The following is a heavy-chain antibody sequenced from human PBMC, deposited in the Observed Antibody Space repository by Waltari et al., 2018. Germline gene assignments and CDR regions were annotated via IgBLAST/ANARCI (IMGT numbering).Heavy chain of an antibody. CDR1: GFTFSSYA. V-gene: IGHV3-23*01. Sequence: EVQLLESGGGLVQPGGSLRLSCAASGFTFSSYAMSWVRQAPGKGLEWVSAISGSGGSTYYADSVKGRFTISRDNSKNTLYLQMNSLRAEDTAVYYCAPTGSPLNWFDPWGQGTLVTVSS. CDR3: APTGSPLNWFDP. J-gene: IGHJ5*02. D-gene: IGHD3-10*01. CDR2: ISGSGGST.